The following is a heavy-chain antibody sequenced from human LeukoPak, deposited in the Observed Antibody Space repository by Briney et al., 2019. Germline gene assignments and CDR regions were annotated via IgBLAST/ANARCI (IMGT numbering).Heavy chain of an antibody. CDR2: ISSSSSYI. J-gene: IGHJ3*02. CDR3: ARVTDSFERAFDI. V-gene: IGHV3-21*01. Sequence: GGSLRLSCAASGFTFSSYSMNWVRQAPGKGLEWVSSISSSSSYIYYADSVKGRFTISRDNAKNSLYLQMNSLRAEDTAVYYCARVTDSFERAFDIWGQGTMVTVSS. D-gene: IGHD3-22*01. CDR1: GFTFSSYS.